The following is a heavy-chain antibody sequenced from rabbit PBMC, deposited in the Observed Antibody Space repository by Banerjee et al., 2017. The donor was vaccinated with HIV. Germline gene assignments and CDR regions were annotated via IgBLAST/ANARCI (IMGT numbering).Heavy chain of an antibody. CDR3: ARSYVGSTYYDL. Sequence: QSLEESGGDLVKPGASLTLTCTASGFDFSSNAMCWVRQAPGKGLEWIACIYAGSSGDTDYANWAKGRFTISRASSTTVTLQMTSLTAADTATYFCARSYVGSTYYDLWGPGTLVTVS. D-gene: IGHD8-1*01. CDR2: IYAGSSGDT. V-gene: IGHV1S40*01. CDR1: GFDFSSNA. J-gene: IGHJ6*01.